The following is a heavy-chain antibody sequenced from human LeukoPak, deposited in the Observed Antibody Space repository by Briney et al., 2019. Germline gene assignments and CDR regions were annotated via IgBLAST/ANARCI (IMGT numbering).Heavy chain of an antibody. D-gene: IGHD3-10*01. CDR2: IYYSGST. CDR1: GGSISSYY. J-gene: IGHJ4*02. CDR3: VAQTLGSGSYSFDY. Sequence: SETLSLTCTVSGGSISSYYWSWIRQPPGKGLEWIGYIYYSGSTNYNPSLKSRVTISVDTSKNQFSLKLSSVTAADTAVYYCVAQTLGSGSYSFDYWGQGTLVTVSS. V-gene: IGHV4-59*12.